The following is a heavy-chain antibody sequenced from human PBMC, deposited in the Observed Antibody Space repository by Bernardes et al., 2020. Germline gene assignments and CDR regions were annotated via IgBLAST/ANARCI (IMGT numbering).Heavy chain of an antibody. V-gene: IGHV3-49*04. Sequence: GGSLRLSCTASGFTFGDYAMSWVRQAPGKGLEWVGFIRSKAYGGTTEYADSVKGRFTISRDNSKNTLYLQMNSLRAEDTAVYYCARDRGLLNDFYGMDVWGQGTTVTVSS. CDR2: IRSKAYGGTT. J-gene: IGHJ6*02. D-gene: IGHD2-21*01. CDR1: GFTFGDYA. CDR3: ARDRGLLNDFYGMDV.